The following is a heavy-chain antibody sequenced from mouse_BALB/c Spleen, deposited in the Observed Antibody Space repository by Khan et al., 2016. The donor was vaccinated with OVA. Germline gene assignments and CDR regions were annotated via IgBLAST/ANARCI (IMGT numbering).Heavy chain of an antibody. CDR2: IRYDGNS. CDR3: ARGGSSGPAWFPY. D-gene: IGHD3-1*01. J-gene: IGHJ3*01. Sequence: EVQLQESGPGLVKPSQSLSLTCSVTVYSITSGYFWNWIRQFPGNKLEWMGYIRYDGNSNYNPSLKNRISITRDTSKNQFFLKLNSVTPEDTATYYCARGGSSGPAWFPYWGQGTLVTVSA. CDR1: VYSITSGYF. V-gene: IGHV3-6*02.